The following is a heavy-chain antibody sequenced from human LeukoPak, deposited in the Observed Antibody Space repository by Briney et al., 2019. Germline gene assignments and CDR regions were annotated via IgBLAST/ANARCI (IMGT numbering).Heavy chain of an antibody. V-gene: IGHV6-1*01. J-gene: IGHJ6*03. CDR1: GDSVSSNSAA. Sequence: SQTLSLTCAISGDSVSSNSAAWNWIRQSPSRGLEWLGRTYYRSKLYNDYAVSVKSRITINPDTSKNQFSLQLNSVTPEDTAVYYYARGRGDFWSGYYTSYYYYYMDVWGKGTTVTVSS. CDR3: ARGRGDFWSGYYTSYYYYYMDV. D-gene: IGHD3-3*01. CDR2: TYYRSKLYN.